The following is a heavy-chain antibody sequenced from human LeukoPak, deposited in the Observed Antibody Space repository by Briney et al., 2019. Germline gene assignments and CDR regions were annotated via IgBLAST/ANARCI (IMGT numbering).Heavy chain of an antibody. Sequence: SETLSLTCTVSGGSISSGSYYWSWIRQPAGKGLEWIGRIYTSGSTNYKPSLKSRVTISVDTSKNQFSLKLSSVTAADTAVYHCARSKYYYGSGSPYYFDYWGQGTLVTVSS. J-gene: IGHJ4*02. CDR2: IYTSGST. CDR1: GGSISSGSYY. V-gene: IGHV4-61*02. CDR3: ARSKYYYGSGSPYYFDY. D-gene: IGHD3-10*01.